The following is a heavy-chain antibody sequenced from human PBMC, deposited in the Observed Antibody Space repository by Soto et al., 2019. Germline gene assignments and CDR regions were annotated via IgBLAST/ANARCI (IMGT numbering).Heavy chain of an antibody. V-gene: IGHV3-53*01. D-gene: IGHD3-16*01. CDR1: GFNVSSHY. CDR2: IYSDGTT. J-gene: IGHJ2*01. CDR3: ARDWGGNTVPYWYFDL. Sequence: EVQLVESGGGLIQPGGSLRLSCAASGFNVSSHYINWVLQAPGMGLARVLIIYSDGTTYYSDSVKGRFTISRDNSKNALYLQRSNLRADDTAVYHCARDWGGNTVPYWYFDLWGRGTLVTVSS.